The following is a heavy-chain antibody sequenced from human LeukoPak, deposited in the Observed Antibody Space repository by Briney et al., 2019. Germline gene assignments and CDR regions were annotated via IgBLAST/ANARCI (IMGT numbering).Heavy chain of an antibody. D-gene: IGHD2-15*01. Sequence: GGSLRLSCAASGFTFSTYWMHWVRQAPGKGLVWVSRINSDGSSTSYADSVKGRFTISRDYAKNTLYLQMNSLRAEDTAVYYCAKDAHCSGGSCYSDYWGQGTLVTVSS. CDR3: AKDAHCSGGSCYSDY. J-gene: IGHJ4*02. CDR2: INSDGSST. CDR1: GFTFSTYW. V-gene: IGHV3-74*01.